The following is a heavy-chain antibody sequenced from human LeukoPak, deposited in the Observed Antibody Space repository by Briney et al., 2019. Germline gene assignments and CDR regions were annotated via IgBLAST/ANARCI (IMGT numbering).Heavy chain of an antibody. CDR1: GFTFSSYA. V-gene: IGHV3-23*01. D-gene: IGHD2-2*01. CDR2: ISGSGGST. Sequence: GGSLRLSCAASGFTFSSYAMSWVRQAPGKGLEWVSAISGSGGSTYYADSLKGRFTISRDNSKNTLYLQMNSLRAEDTAVYYCAKDPRVGPAAIWGQGTTVTVSS. CDR3: AKDPRVGPAAI. J-gene: IGHJ6*02.